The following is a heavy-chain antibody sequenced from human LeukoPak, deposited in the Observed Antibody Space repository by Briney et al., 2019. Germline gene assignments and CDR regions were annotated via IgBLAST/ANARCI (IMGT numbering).Heavy chain of an antibody. CDR1: GYSIRSGYY. D-gene: IGHD3-22*01. CDR3: AREEGASMIITY. V-gene: IGHV4-38-2*02. J-gene: IGHJ4*02. CDR2: IYYSGST. Sequence: SETLSLTCTVSGYSIRSGYYWGWIRQPPGKGLEWIGYIYYSGSTNYNPSLKSRVTISVDTSKNQFSLKLSSVTAADTAVYYCAREEGASMIITYWGQGTLVIVSS.